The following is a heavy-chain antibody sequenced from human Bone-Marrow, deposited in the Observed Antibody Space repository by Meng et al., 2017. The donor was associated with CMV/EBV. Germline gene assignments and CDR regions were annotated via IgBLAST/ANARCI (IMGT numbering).Heavy chain of an antibody. J-gene: IGHJ4*02. CDR3: SSGGGGSDY. CDR1: GFTFSSYA. V-gene: IGHV3-30*04. CDR2: ISYDGSKK. D-gene: IGHD3-16*01. Sequence: GESLKISCAASGFTFSSYAMHWVRQAPGKGLEWVAIISYDGSKKYYVDSVKGRFTISRDNSKNTVYLQMNNLRTEDTAVYYCSSGGGGSDYWGQGTLVTVSS.